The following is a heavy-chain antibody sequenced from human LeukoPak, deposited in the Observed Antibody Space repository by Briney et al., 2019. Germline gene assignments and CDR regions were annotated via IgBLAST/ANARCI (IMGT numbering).Heavy chain of an antibody. D-gene: IGHD6-19*01. CDR1: GYTFTGYY. CDR3: ARSIAVAGTGYYYYMDV. CDR2: INPNSGGT. J-gene: IGHJ6*03. V-gene: IGHV1-2*02. Sequence: ASAKVSCKTSGYTFTGYYMHWVRQAPGQGLEWMGWINPNSGGTNYAQKFQGRVTMTRDTSISTAYMELSRLRSDDTAVYYCARSIAVAGTGYYYYMDVWGKGTTVTVSS.